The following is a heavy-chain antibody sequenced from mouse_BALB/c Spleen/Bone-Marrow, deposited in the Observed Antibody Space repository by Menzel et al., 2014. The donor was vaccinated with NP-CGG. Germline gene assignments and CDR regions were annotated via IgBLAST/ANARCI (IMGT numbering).Heavy chain of an antibody. Sequence: EVQLQQSGVEVVKPGASVKISCKASGYTFXDYNMDWVKQSHGKSLEWIGDINPNYENTSHNQKFKGKATLTVDKSSSTAYRELRSLTSEDTAVYYCARSSRYLAWFAYWGQGTLVTVSA. J-gene: IGHJ3*01. CDR1: GYTFXDYN. CDR2: INPNYENT. V-gene: IGHV1-18*01. CDR3: ARSSRYLAWFAY. D-gene: IGHD1-1*01.